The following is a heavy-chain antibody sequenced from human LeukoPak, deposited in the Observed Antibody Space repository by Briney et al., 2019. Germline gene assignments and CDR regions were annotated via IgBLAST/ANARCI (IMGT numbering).Heavy chain of an antibody. CDR1: GFTFSSYA. CDR3: TRVFVGAKKAYYYGMDV. CDR2: IRSKAYGGTT. J-gene: IGHJ6*02. Sequence: GGSLRLSCAASGFTFSSYAMSWVRQAPGKGLEWVGFIRSKAYGGTTEYAASVKGRFTISRDDSKSIAYLQMNSLKTEDTAVYYCTRVFVGAKKAYYYGMDVWGQGTTVTVSS. D-gene: IGHD1-26*01. V-gene: IGHV3-49*04.